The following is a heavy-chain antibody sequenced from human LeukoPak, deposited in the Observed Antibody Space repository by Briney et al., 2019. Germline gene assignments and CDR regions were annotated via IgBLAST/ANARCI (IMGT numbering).Heavy chain of an antibody. J-gene: IGHJ2*01. CDR3: ARGSSGNSYYLYFDL. Sequence: GGSLRLSCSASGFSFSSLRMHWVRQAPGKGLEYVSGISSDGSSTTYADSVKGRFTISRDNARNTLHLQMNSLRAEDMAVYYCARGSSGNSYYLYFDLWGRGTLVTVSS. CDR1: GFSFSSLR. V-gene: IGHV3-74*01. D-gene: IGHD1-26*01. CDR2: ISSDGSST.